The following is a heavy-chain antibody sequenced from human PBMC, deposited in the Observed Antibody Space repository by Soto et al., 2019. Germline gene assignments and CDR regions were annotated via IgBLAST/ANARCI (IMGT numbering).Heavy chain of an antibody. V-gene: IGHV1-18*01. Sequence: QVQLVQSGAEVKKPGASVKVSCKASGYTFTSYGISWVRQAPGQGLEWMGWISAYNGNTNYAQKLQGRVTMTTDTSTSTAYMELRSLRSVDTAVYYCALNVLRYFDWLNWFDPWGQGTLVTVSS. CDR3: ALNVLRYFDWLNWFDP. CDR2: ISAYNGNT. D-gene: IGHD3-9*01. J-gene: IGHJ5*02. CDR1: GYTFTSYG.